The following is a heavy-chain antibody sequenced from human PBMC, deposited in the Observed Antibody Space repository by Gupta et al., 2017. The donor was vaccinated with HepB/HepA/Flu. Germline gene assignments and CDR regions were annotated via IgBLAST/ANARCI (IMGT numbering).Heavy chain of an antibody. CDR1: GYSFTSYG. CDR3: ARDVSFDP. CDR2: ISGYNGNT. Sequence: PLVQSGPEVKKPGASVKVSCKASGYSFTSYGISWVRQAPGQGLQWMGWISGYNGNTKYIEKFQGRVTMTTDTSTSTAYMELRNLTSDDTAAYYCARDVSFDPWGQGTLVIVSS. J-gene: IGHJ5*02. V-gene: IGHV1-18*01.